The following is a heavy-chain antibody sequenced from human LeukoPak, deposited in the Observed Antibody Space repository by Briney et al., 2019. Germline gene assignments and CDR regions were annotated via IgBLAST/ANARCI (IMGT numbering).Heavy chain of an antibody. CDR3: ARVPGYCSSTSCPEYCFDY. V-gene: IGHV1-69*04. CDR1: GGTFSNYA. D-gene: IGHD2-2*01. J-gene: IGHJ4*02. CDR2: ITPILGIA. Sequence: SVKVSCKASGGTFSNYAINWVRQAPGQGLEWMGRITPILGIANYAQKFQGRVTITADKSTSTAYMELSSLRSEDTAVYYCARVPGYCSSTSCPEYCFDYWGQGTLVTVSS.